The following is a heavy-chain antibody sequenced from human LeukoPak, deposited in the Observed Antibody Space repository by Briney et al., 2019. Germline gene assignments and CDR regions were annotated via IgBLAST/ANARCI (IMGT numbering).Heavy chain of an antibody. Sequence: PSQTLSLTCAISGDSVSSNSVAWNWIRQSPSRGLEWLGRTYYRSKWYNDYAVSVRSRISINPDTSKNQFSLQLNSVTPEDTAVYYCARVPLYCSGGSCSSAGWYFDYWAREPWSPSPQ. D-gene: IGHD2-15*01. V-gene: IGHV6-1*01. CDR1: GDSVSSNSVA. J-gene: IGHJ4*02. CDR3: ARVPLYCSGGSCSSAGWYFDY. CDR2: TYYRSKWYN.